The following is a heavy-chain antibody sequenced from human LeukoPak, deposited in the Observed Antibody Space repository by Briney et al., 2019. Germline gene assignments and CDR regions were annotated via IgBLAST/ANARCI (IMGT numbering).Heavy chain of an antibody. CDR2: IKSITDGGTT. J-gene: IGHJ4*02. D-gene: IGHD4-23*01. V-gene: IGHV3-15*01. CDR3: GGNSDAY. Sequence: GGSLRLSCAASGFTFSNAWMSWVRQAPGKGLEWVGRIKSITDGGTTDYVAPVKGRFTISRDDSKNTVYLQMNSLRTEDTAVYYCGGNSDAYWGQGTLVTVSS. CDR1: GFTFSNAW.